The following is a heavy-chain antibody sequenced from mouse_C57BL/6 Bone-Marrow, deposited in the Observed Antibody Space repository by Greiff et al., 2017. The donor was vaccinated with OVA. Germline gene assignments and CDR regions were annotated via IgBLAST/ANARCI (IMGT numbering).Heavy chain of an antibody. V-gene: IGHV1-4*01. D-gene: IGHD2-1*01. J-gene: IGHJ3*01. CDR2: INPSSGYT. Sequence: VQLQQSGAELARPGASVKMSCKASGYTFTSYTMHWVKQRPGQGLEWIGYINPSSGYTKYNQKFKDKATLTADKSSSTAYMQLSSLTSEGSAVYYCAREDGNGFAYWGQGTLVTVSA. CDR3: AREDGNGFAY. CDR1: GYTFTSYT.